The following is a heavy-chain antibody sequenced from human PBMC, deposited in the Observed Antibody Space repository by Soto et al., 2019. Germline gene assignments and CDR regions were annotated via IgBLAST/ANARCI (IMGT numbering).Heavy chain of an antibody. Sequence: EVQLVESGGGLVQPGGSLRLSCVVSGFTLGAYSMNWVRQAPGKGLEWVSYISDSGSRMYYAGSVKGRFTITRDSASNSLFLQMNNPRAEDTAVYYCGTQRVGATGYLYWGQGTLVTVSS. CDR3: GTQRVGATGYLY. CDR1: GFTLGAYS. CDR2: ISDSGSRM. D-gene: IGHD1-26*01. J-gene: IGHJ4*02. V-gene: IGHV3-48*01.